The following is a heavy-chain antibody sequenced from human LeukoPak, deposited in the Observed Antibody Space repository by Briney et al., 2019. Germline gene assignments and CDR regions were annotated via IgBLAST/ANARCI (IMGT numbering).Heavy chain of an antibody. CDR1: GFTFSSYG. Sequence: GGSLRLSCAASGFTFSSYGMHWVRQAPGKGLEWVAFIRYDGSNKYYADSVKGRFTISRDNSKNTLYLQMNSLRAEDTAVYCCAKVEYYDFWSGYEDAFDIWGQGTMVTVSS. V-gene: IGHV3-30*02. CDR2: IRYDGSNK. D-gene: IGHD3-3*01. CDR3: AKVEYYDFWSGYEDAFDI. J-gene: IGHJ3*02.